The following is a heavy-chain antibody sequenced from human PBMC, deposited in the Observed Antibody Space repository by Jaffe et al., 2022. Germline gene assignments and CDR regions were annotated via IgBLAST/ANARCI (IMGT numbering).Heavy chain of an antibody. CDR2: ISGSGGST. J-gene: IGHJ4*02. Sequence: EVQLLESGGGLVQPGGSLRLSCAASGFTFSSYAKSWVRQAPGKGLEWVSAISGSGGSTYYADSVKGRFTISRDNSKNTLFLQMNSLRDEDTAVYYCAKVEYSGYDWEHYFDYWGQGTLVTVSS. V-gene: IGHV3-23*01. CDR3: AKVEYSGYDWEHYFDY. CDR1: GFTFSSYA. D-gene: IGHD5-12*01.